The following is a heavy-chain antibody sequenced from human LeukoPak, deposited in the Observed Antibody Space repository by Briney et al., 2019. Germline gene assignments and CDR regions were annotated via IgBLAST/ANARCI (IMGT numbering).Heavy chain of an antibody. Sequence: ASVKVSCKASGGTFSSYAISWVRQAPGQGLEWMGGIIPIFGTANYAQKFQGRVTITADESTSTAYMELSSLRSEDTAVYYCARESYYDSSGSSYYFDYWGQGTLVTVSS. V-gene: IGHV1-69*13. CDR1: GGTFSSYA. CDR2: IIPIFGTA. D-gene: IGHD3-22*01. CDR3: ARESYYDSSGSSYYFDY. J-gene: IGHJ4*02.